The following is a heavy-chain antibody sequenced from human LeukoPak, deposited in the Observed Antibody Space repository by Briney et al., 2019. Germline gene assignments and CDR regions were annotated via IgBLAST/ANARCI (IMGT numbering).Heavy chain of an antibody. Sequence: SETLSLTCAVYGGSFSGYYWSWIRQPPGKGLEWIGEINHSGSTNYNPSLKTRVTISVDSSKNQFSLKLSYVTAADTAVYYWASRPRSFWSGARLSNWGQGTLVTVSS. J-gene: IGHJ4*02. D-gene: IGHD3-3*01. V-gene: IGHV4-34*01. CDR2: INHSGST. CDR1: GGSFSGYY. CDR3: ASRPRSFWSGARLSN.